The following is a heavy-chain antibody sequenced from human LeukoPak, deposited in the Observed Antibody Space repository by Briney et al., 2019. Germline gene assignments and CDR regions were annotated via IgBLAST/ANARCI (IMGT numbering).Heavy chain of an antibody. V-gene: IGHV5-10-1*01. CDR1: GYRFTSSW. J-gene: IGHJ4*02. CDR3: ARHEAMDDY. CDR2: IEPSDSYS. Sequence: PGAPLRISCKGSGYRFTSSWISWGRRLPGKGLEGMGGIEPSDSYSNYNPSFQGHVTISADKSISTAYLQWSSLKASDTAMYYCARHEAMDDYWGQGTLVTVSS. D-gene: IGHD5-18*01.